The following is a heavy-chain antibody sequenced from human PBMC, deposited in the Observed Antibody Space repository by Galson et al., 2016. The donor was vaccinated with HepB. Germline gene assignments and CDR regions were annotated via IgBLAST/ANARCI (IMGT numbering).Heavy chain of an antibody. D-gene: IGHD6-19*01. CDR1: GFSVDGNY. CDR3: AREWKYSSDWYPAFEY. J-gene: IGHJ4*02. CDR2: IYSSDST. Sequence: SLRLSCAASGFSVDGNYMSWVRQAPGKGLEWVSAIYSSDSTYYADSVKGRFTISRDKSKNTLYLQMSSLRAEDTAVYYCAREWKYSSDWYPAFEYWGQGTLVTVSS. V-gene: IGHV3-53*01.